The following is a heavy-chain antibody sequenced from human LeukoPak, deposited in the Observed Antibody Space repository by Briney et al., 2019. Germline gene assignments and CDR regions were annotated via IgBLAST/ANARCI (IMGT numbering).Heavy chain of an antibody. CDR3: ARLSPATGTPYYYIMDV. D-gene: IGHD6-13*01. CDR1: GFTFSNAW. J-gene: IGHJ6*02. CDR2: FYSSGSY. V-gene: IGHV4-4*07. Sequence: AGGSLRLSCAASGFTFSNAWMSWIRQPAGKGLEWIGRFYSSGSYNYNPSLKSRVTMSVDTSKSQFSLRLSSVTAADTAVYYCARLSPATGTPYYYIMDVWGQGTTVTVSS.